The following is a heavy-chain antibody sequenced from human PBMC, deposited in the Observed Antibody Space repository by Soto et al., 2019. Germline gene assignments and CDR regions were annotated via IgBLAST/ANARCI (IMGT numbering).Heavy chain of an antibody. D-gene: IGHD2-15*01. CDR1: GFTFSSYG. CDR2: IWYDGSNK. V-gene: IGHV3-33*01. Sequence: QVQLVESGGGVVQPGRSLRLSCAASGFTFSSYGMHWVRQAPGKGLEWVAVIWYDGSNKYYADSVKGRFTISRDNSKNTLDLQMNSLRAEDTAVYYCARVGYGGNPLGWFDPWGQGTLVTVSS. J-gene: IGHJ5*02. CDR3: ARVGYGGNPLGWFDP.